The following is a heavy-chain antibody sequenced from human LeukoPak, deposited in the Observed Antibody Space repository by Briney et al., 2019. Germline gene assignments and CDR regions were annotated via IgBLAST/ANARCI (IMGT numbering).Heavy chain of an antibody. Sequence: ATVRISYKVSRYTFTAYYMHRVQQAPGQGLEWMGLVDPEDGETIYAEQFQGRVTITADTSTDTAYMELSSLRSEDTAVYYGATIYDSSGDWGQGTLVTVSS. D-gene: IGHD3-22*01. CDR2: VDPEDGET. CDR3: ATIYDSSGD. V-gene: IGHV1-69-2*01. J-gene: IGHJ4*02. CDR1: RYTFTAYY.